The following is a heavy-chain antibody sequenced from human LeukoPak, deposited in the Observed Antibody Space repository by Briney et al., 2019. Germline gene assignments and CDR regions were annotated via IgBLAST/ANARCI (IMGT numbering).Heavy chain of an antibody. CDR2: ISAYNGNT. CDR3: ARDRFGGITIFGVGQYYFDY. Sequence: ASVKVSCKASGYTFTSYGISWVRQAPGQGLEWMGWISAYNGNTNYAQKLQGRVTMTTDTSTSTAYMELRSLRSDDTAVYYCARDRFGGITIFGVGQYYFDYWGQGTLVTVSS. J-gene: IGHJ4*02. V-gene: IGHV1-18*01. CDR1: GYTFTSYG. D-gene: IGHD3-3*01.